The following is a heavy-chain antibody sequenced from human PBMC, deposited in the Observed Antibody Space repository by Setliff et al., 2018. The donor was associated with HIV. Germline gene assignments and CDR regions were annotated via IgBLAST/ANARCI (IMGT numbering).Heavy chain of an antibody. CDR3: AKLTKLKAAFPTDYLDP. Sequence: PGGSLRLSCTASRLTLSSNYMTWVRQSPGKGLEWVSTLYPGGSAYYADSIKGRFTISRENAKNTLYLQMDSLRSEDTAVYFCAKLTKLKAAFPTDYLDPWGQGALVTVSS. V-gene: IGHV3-66*02. J-gene: IGHJ5*02. D-gene: IGHD6-25*01. CDR1: RLTLSSNY. CDR2: LYPGGSA.